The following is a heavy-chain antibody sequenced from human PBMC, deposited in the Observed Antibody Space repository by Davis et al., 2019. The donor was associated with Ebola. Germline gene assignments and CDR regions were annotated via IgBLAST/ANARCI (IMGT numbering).Heavy chain of an antibody. D-gene: IGHD3/OR15-3a*01. CDR2: IWYDGSNK. CDR3: AKSDYYFDY. V-gene: IGHV3-33*06. Sequence: GESLKISCAASGFTFSSYGMHWVRQAPGKGLEWVAVIWYDGSNKYYADSVKSRFTISRDNSKNTLYLQMNSLRAEDTAVYYCAKSDYYFDYWGQGTLVTVSS. CDR1: GFTFSSYG. J-gene: IGHJ4*02.